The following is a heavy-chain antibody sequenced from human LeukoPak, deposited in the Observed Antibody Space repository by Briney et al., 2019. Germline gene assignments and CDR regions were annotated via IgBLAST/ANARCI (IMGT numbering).Heavy chain of an antibody. CDR3: ARDLTTHDYGDYLFDY. CDR1: GGTFSSYA. CDR2: IIPIFGTA. V-gene: IGHV1-69*05. D-gene: IGHD4-17*01. J-gene: IGHJ4*02. Sequence: SVKVSCKASGGTFSSYAISWVRQAPGQGLEWMGRIIPIFGTANYAQKFQGRVTITTDESTSTAYMELSSLRSEDTAVYYCARDLTTHDYGDYLFDYWGQGTLVTVSS.